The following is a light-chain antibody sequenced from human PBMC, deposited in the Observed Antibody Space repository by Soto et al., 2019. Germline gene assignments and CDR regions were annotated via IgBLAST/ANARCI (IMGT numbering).Light chain of an antibody. CDR2: DAS. CDR3: QQYDNLPLT. J-gene: IGKJ4*01. Sequence: DIQMTQSPSSLSASVRDRVTITSQASQDISNYLNWYQQKPGKAPKLLIYDASNLETGVPSRFSGSGSGTDFTFTISSLQPEDIATYYCQQYDNLPLTFGGGTKVDI. V-gene: IGKV1-33*01. CDR1: QDISNY.